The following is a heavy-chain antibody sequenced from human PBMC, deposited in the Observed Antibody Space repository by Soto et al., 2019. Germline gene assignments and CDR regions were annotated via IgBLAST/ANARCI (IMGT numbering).Heavy chain of an antibody. D-gene: IGHD4-17*01. J-gene: IGHJ5*02. CDR2: IYNSGST. V-gene: IGHV4-31*02. CDR1: GGSINSGGYY. CDR3: ARGYGGKETVS. Sequence: PSETLSLTCTVSGGSINSGGYYWSWIRQHPGKGLEWIGYIYNSGSTYYNPSLKTRVTISIDTSKNQFSLKVRSVTAADTAVFYCARGYGGKETVSWGQGTLVTVSS.